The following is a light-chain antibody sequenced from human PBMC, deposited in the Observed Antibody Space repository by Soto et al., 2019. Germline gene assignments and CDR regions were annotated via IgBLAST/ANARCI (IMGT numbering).Light chain of an antibody. CDR2: GAS. CDR1: QSVSSNF. J-gene: IGKJ1*01. CDR3: QQYGSSPRT. Sequence: EIVLTQSPCTLSLSPGERATLSCRASQSVSSNFLAWYQQKLGQAPRLLIYGASNRATGIPDRFSGSGSGTDFTLTINRLDPEDAAVYYCQQYGSSPRTFGQGTKVDIK. V-gene: IGKV3-20*01.